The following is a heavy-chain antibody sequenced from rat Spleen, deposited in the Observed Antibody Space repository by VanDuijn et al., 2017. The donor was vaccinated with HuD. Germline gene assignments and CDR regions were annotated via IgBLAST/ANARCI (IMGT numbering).Heavy chain of an antibody. CDR1: GLSLTSNS. J-gene: IGHJ2*01. V-gene: IGHV2-47*01. CDR2: IWSHGGI. Sequence: QVQLTESGPGLVQPSQTLSLTCTVSGLSLTSNSVSWIRQPPGKGLEWMEVIWSHGGIDYNSAIKSRLSITRDTSKSQVFLKMNSLQTEDTAMYFCARGSVFFDYWGRGVMVTVSS. CDR3: ARGSVFFDY.